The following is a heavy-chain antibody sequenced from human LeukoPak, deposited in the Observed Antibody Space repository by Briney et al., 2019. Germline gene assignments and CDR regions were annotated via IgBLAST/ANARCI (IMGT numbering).Heavy chain of an antibody. CDR2: ISYDGSNK. Sequence: QPGGSLRLSCAASGFTFSSYAMHWVRQAPGKGLEWVAVISYDGSNKYYADSVKGRFTISRDNSKNTLYLQMNSLRAEDTAVYYCARDLQTHHDFWSGYYTGIFDYWGQGTLVTVSS. CDR3: ARDLQTHHDFWSGYYTGIFDY. J-gene: IGHJ4*02. V-gene: IGHV3-30-3*01. D-gene: IGHD3-3*01. CDR1: GFTFSSYA.